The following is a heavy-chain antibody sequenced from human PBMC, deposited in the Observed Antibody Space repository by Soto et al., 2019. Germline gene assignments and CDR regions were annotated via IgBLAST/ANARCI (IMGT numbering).Heavy chain of an antibody. CDR3: AKDRIAAAFTLNWFDP. CDR2: ISYDGSNK. D-gene: IGHD6-13*01. CDR1: GFTFSSYG. V-gene: IGHV3-30*18. J-gene: IGHJ5*02. Sequence: GGSLRLSCAASGFTFSSYGMHWVRQAPGKGLEWVAVISYDGSNKYYADSVKGRFTISRDNSKNTLYLQMNSLRAEDTAVYYSAKDRIAAAFTLNWFDPWGQGTLVTVSS.